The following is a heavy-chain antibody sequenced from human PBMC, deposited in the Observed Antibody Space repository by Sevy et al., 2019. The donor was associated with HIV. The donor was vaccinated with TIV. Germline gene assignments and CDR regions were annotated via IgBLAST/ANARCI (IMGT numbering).Heavy chain of an antibody. D-gene: IGHD3-10*01. CDR3: AKGLHYGSGSYYGGTDY. V-gene: IGHV3-30*18. CDR2: ILYDGSNE. Sequence: GGSLRLSCAASGFTFNGYGMHWVRQAPGKGLEWVAVILYDGSNEYYADSVKGRFTSSRDNSKNTVYLQMNRRRTEETGVYYCAKGLHYGSGSYYGGTDYWGQGTLVTVSS. CDR1: GFTFNGYG. J-gene: IGHJ4*02.